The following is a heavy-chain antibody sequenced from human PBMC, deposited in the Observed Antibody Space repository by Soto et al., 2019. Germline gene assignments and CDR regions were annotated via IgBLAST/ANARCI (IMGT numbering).Heavy chain of an antibody. CDR2: IGTAGDT. V-gene: IGHV3-13*01. CDR1: VFTFSSYD. J-gene: IGHJ6*03. CDR3: ARSLDMRYYYMDV. Sequence: EVQLVESGGGLVPPGGSLRLSCAASVFTFSSYDMHWDRQATGKGLEWVSAIGTAGDTYYPGSVKGRFTISRENAKNSLYLQLNSLRAGDTAVYYCARSLDMRYYYMDVWGKGTTVTVSS. D-gene: IGHD2-15*01.